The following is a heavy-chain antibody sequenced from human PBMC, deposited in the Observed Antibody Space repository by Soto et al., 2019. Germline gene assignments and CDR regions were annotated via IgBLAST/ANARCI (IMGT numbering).Heavy chain of an antibody. CDR2: MFHSGVT. J-gene: IGHJ5*02. CDR3: ARGKRYFDWLADIKLFDP. Sequence: ALSVTGDISGGRIRGADYTGSWIRQPPGKGLESIGSMFHSGVTNYNPSLKSRVTMSVDKSKNQFSLKLISVTAADTAVYYCARGKRYFDWLADIKLFDPWGQGTL. D-gene: IGHD3-9*01. V-gene: IGHV4-30-2*01. CDR1: GGRIRGADYT.